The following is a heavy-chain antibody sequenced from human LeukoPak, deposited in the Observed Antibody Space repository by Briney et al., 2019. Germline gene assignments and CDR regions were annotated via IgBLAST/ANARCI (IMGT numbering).Heavy chain of an antibody. CDR2: ISYSGST. J-gene: IGHJ6*03. D-gene: IGHD3-22*01. CDR3: ARGSSGISIWRVYFYMDV. V-gene: IGHV4-59*01. Sequence: KPSETLSLTCTVSGGSISSYYWTWIRQPPGKGLEWIGYISYSGSTTYNPSLKSRVSISLNTSKNQFSMMLSSVTGADTAVNYVARGSSGISIWRVYFYMDVWGKGTSVTISS. CDR1: GGSISSYY.